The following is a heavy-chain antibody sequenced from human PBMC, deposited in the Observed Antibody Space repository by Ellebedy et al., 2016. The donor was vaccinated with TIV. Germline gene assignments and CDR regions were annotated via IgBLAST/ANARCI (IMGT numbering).Heavy chain of an antibody. V-gene: IGHV3-30-3*01. J-gene: IGHJ4*02. CDR1: GFTFSSYA. CDR2: ISYDGSNK. CDR3: ARDDGLRRREFDN. D-gene: IGHD3-16*01. Sequence: GESLKISCAASGFTFSSYAMHWVRQAPGKGLEWVAVISYDGSNKYYADSVKGRFTISRDNSKNTLYLQMNSLRAEDTAVYYCARDDGLRRREFDNWGQGTLVTVSS.